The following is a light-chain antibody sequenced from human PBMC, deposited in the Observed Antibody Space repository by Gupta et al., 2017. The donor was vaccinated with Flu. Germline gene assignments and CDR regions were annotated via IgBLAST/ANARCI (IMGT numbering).Light chain of an antibody. J-gene: IGLJ3*02. Sequence: SSDVGNDKYVSSYQHHPGKVPQLLIYEVSGRPSGVSDRFSGSKSGNTASLTISGLQAEDEADYYCSSFTTTSTLLFGGGTKLTVL. CDR3: SSFTTTSTLL. CDR1: SSDVGNDKY. CDR2: EVS. V-gene: IGLV2-14*01.